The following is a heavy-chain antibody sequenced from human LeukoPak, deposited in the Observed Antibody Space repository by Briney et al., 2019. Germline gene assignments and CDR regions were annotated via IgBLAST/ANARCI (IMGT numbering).Heavy chain of an antibody. Sequence: SESLSLTCTVSGGSISSYYWSWTRQPPGKGLEWIGYIYYSGSTNYNPSLKSRVTISVDTSKNQFSLKLSSVTAADTAVYYCARHKQLVSPFDYWGQGTLVPVSS. CDR1: GGSISSYY. CDR2: IYYSGST. V-gene: IGHV4-59*08. D-gene: IGHD6-13*01. CDR3: ARHKQLVSPFDY. J-gene: IGHJ4*02.